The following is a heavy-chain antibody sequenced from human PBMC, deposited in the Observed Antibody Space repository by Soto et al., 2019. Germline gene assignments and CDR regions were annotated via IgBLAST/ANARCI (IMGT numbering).Heavy chain of an antibody. J-gene: IGHJ4*02. CDR3: AAKLTNTGYDGQEY. Sequence: QVQLVESGGGVVQPGRSLRLSCAASGFTFSRYAMHWVRQAPGKGLEWVAVIIDDGSKKHYADSVEGRFTISRDNSKNTPHLQMAGWRAENTAVYYCAAKLTNTGYDGQEYWGQATVVTVSP. D-gene: IGHD5-12*01. CDR1: GFTFSRYA. V-gene: IGHV3-30*04. CDR2: IIDDGSKK.